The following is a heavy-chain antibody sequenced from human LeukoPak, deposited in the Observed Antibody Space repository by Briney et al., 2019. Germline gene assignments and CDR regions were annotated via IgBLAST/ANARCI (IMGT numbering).Heavy chain of an antibody. D-gene: IGHD3-16*02. CDR3: AKNYDYVWGGYRYLDY. CDR1: GFTFSSYG. J-gene: IGHJ4*02. V-gene: IGHV3-30*02. CDR2: IRYDGSNK. Sequence: GGSLRLSCAASGFTFSSYGMHWVRQAPGKGLEWVAFIRYDGSNKYYADSVKGRFTISRDNSKNTLYLQMNSLRAEDTAVYYCAKNYDYVWGGYRYLDYWGQGTLVNVSS.